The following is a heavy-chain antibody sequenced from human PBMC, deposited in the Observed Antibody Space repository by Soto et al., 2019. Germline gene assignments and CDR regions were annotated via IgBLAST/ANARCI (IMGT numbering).Heavy chain of an antibody. D-gene: IGHD3-22*01. CDR2: VNHSGST. CDR1: DGSFSNYY. Sequence: PAETLYLTGAVSDGSFSNYYWTGIRQPPGPGLEWIWEVNHSGSTSYRRYLKRRVTISIDSSKNQFSLILTSVTDADTAVYFCVSCQYNGSDGFYTNRFFYGVDXWGQGTTVTVS. V-gene: IGHV4-34*01. CDR3: VSCQYNGSDGFYTNRFFYGVDX. J-gene: IGHJ6*02.